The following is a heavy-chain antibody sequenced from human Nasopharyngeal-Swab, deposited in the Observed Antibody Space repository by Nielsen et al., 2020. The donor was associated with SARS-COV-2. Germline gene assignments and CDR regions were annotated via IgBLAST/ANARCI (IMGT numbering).Heavy chain of an antibody. J-gene: IGHJ3*02. CDR1: GGSISSGSYY. V-gene: IGHV4-61*02. Sequence: SETLSLTCTVSGGSISSGSYYWSWIRQPAGKGLEWIGRIYTDGTTNYISSLKSRVTISLDTSKNQFSLKLSSVTAADTAVYYCARWPEGVGDAIDIWGPGTMVTVSS. CDR2: IYTDGTT. CDR3: ARWPEGVGDAIDI. D-gene: IGHD3-16*01.